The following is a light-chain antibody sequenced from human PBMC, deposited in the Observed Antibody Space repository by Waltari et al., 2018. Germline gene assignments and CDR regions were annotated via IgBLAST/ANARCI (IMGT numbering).Light chain of an antibody. CDR3: QHYVRLPAT. Sequence: EIVLTQSPGSLPSSPGERVTLSCRASQSVSRAFAWYQQKPGQAPRLLIFGASNRATGIPDRFSGSGSETDFMLTISRLEPEDFAVYYCQHYVRLPATFGRGTKVEIK. CDR2: GAS. CDR1: QSVSRA. V-gene: IGKV3-20*01. J-gene: IGKJ1*01.